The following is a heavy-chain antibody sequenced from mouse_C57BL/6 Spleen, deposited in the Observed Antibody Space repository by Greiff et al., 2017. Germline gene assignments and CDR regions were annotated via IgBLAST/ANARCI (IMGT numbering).Heavy chain of an antibody. CDR1: GYTFTDYN. D-gene: IGHD2-4*01. Sequence: EVQLQQSGPELVKPGASVKIPCKASGYTFTDYNMDWVKQSHGKSLEWIGDIYPNNGGTIYNQKFKGKATLTVATSSSTAYMERRSLTSEDTAVNYDARYDYDLYARDYWGQGTSVTVSA. V-gene: IGHV1-18*01. J-gene: IGHJ4*01. CDR3: ARYDYDLYARDY. CDR2: IYPNNGGT.